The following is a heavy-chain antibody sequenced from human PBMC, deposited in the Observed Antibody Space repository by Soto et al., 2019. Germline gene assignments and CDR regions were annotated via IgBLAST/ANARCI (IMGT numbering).Heavy chain of an antibody. D-gene: IGHD1-26*01. CDR2: ISGSGGST. V-gene: IGHV3-23*01. Sequence: LRLSCAASGLTFSSYAMSWVRQAPGKGLEWVSTISGSGGSTYYADSVKGRFAISRDNCKNTLYLQMNSLRAEDTAVYYCAKDLIVGATSYYYGMDVWGQGTTVTVSS. J-gene: IGHJ6*02. CDR1: GLTFSSYA. CDR3: AKDLIVGATSYYYGMDV.